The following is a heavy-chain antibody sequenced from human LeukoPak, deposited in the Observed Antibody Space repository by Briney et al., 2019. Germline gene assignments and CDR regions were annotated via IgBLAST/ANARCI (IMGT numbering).Heavy chain of an antibody. J-gene: IGHJ1*01. V-gene: IGHV3-74*01. Sequence: PGGYLRLSCAASGFTFANTWMHWVRQAPGKGLVWVSLINNDGSTTNYADSVKGRFPIYTDNAKKSVYLQMNSLRAEDTAVYYCAIGGTYGSGSWGQGTLVSASS. CDR3: AIGGTYGSGS. CDR1: GFTFANTW. D-gene: IGHD3-10*01. CDR2: INNDGSTT.